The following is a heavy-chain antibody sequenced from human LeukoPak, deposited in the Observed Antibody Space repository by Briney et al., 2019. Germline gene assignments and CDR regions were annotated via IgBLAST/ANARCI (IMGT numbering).Heavy chain of an antibody. CDR3: ARSVRTDFDY. CDR2: ISYDGSNK. CDR1: GFTLRSYA. J-gene: IGHJ4*02. V-gene: IGHV3-30-3*01. Sequence: PGRSLRLSCAASGFTLRSYAMHSVREAPGTGLEWVGVISYDGSNKYYAASVRGRFTISRDNYKNTLYLQMNSLRAEATAVYYCARSVRTDFDYWGQGTLVTVSS.